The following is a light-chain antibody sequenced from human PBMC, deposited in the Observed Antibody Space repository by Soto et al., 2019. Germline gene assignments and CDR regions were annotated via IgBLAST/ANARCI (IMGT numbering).Light chain of an antibody. J-gene: IGLJ1*01. CDR3: TSYAGGNNV. CDR2: EVN. CDR1: STDVGGYDY. Sequence: QSALTQPPSASGSPGQSVTISCTGTSTDVGGYDYVSWYQQHPGKVPKLMIYEVNKRPSGVPDRFSGSKSGNTASLTVSGLQPEDEADSYCTSYAGGNNVFGTGTKVTVL. V-gene: IGLV2-8*01.